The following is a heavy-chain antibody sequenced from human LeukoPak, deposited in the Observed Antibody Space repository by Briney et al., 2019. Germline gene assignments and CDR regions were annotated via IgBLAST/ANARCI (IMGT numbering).Heavy chain of an antibody. CDR2: IYFSGIT. D-gene: IGHD1-26*01. J-gene: IGHJ3*02. CDR3: ARVDRVGAASPMAFDI. V-gene: IGHV4-59*10. Sequence: SETLSLTCAVYGGSFSGYYWSWIRQPAGKGLEWIGRIYFSGITTYNPSLKSRVTISVDTSKNQFSLKLSSVTAADTAVYYCARVDRVGAASPMAFDIWGQGTMVTVSS. CDR1: GGSFSGYY.